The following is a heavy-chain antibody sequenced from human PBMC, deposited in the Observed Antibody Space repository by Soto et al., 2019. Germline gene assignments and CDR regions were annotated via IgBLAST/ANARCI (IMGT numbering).Heavy chain of an antibody. CDR2: IYPGDSDT. CDR3: AIYYYDSRGGDAFDI. Sequence: EALNISCKGSGYSFTRYWIGWVHQMPGKGLERMGIIYPGDSDTRYSPSFQGQVTISADKSISTAYLQWSSLKASDTAMYYCAIYYYDSRGGDAFDIWGQGKMVTVSS. CDR1: GYSFTRYW. D-gene: IGHD3-22*01. V-gene: IGHV5-51*07. J-gene: IGHJ3*02.